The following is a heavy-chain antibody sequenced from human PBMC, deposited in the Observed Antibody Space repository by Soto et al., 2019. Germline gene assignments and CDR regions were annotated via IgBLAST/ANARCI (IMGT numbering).Heavy chain of an antibody. J-gene: IGHJ3*02. CDR2: INPNSGGT. CDR1: GYTFTGYY. CDR3: ATYSSGWYNRNAFDI. V-gene: IGHV1-2*04. Sequence: QVQLVQSGTEVKKPGASVKVSCKASGYTFTGYYMHWVRQAPGQGLEWMGWINPNSGGTNYAQKFQGWVTMTRDTSISTDYMELSRLRSDDTAVYYCATYSSGWYNRNAFDIWGQGTMVTVSS. D-gene: IGHD6-19*01.